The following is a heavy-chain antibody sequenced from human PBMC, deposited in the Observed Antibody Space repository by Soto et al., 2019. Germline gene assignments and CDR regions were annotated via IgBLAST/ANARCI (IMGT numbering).Heavy chain of an antibody. Sequence: PGGSLRLSCAASGFTFSSYAMSWVRQAPGKGLEWVSAISGSGGSTYYADYVKGRFTISRDNSKNKLYLQMNSLRAEDTSVYYCAKENGYSSSWFEFDYWGQGTLVTVSS. D-gene: IGHD6-13*01. CDR1: GFTFSSYA. V-gene: IGHV3-23*01. CDR3: AKENGYSSSWFEFDY. J-gene: IGHJ4*02. CDR2: ISGSGGST.